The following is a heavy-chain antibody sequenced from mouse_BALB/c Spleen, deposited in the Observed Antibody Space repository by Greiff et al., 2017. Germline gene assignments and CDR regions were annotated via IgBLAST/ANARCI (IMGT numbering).Heavy chain of an antibody. CDR1: GYTFTSYW. CDR3: ARGDGSRVLAY. CDR2: INPSNGRT. V-gene: IGHV1S81*02. D-gene: IGHD2-13*01. J-gene: IGHJ3*01. Sequence: QVQLQQPGAELVKPGASVKLSCKASGYTFTSYWMHWVKQRPGQGLEWIGEINPSNGRTNYNEKFKSKATLTVDKSSSTAYMQLSSLTSEDSAVYYCARGDGSRVLAYGGQGNLVTVSA.